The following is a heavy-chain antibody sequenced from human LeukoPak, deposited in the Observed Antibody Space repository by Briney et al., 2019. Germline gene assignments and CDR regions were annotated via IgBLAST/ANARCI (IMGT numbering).Heavy chain of an antibody. CDR2: IRYDGSNK. CDR1: GFTFSSYG. V-gene: IGHV3-30*02. CDR3: GSSGPPGGYFDY. D-gene: IGHD2-15*01. Sequence: GGSLRLSCAASGFTFSSYGMHWVRQAPGKGLEWVAFIRYDGSNKYYADSVKGRFTISRDNSKDTLYLQMNSLRAEDTAVYYCGSSGPPGGYFDYWGQGTLVAVSS. J-gene: IGHJ4*02.